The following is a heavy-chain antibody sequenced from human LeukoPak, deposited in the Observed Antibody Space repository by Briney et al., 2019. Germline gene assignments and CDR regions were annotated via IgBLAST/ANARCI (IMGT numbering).Heavy chain of an antibody. D-gene: IGHD2-2*01. V-gene: IGHV3-11*01. CDR1: GFTFSDYY. CDR3: ARDETLSTNPYVH. Sequence: SGGSLRLSCAAPGFTFSDYYMSWIRQAPGKGLEWVSYISSSGSTIYYADSVKGRFTISRDNAKNSLYLQMNSLRAEDTVVYYCARDETLSTNPYVHWGQGTLVTVSS. CDR2: ISSSGSTI. J-gene: IGHJ4*02.